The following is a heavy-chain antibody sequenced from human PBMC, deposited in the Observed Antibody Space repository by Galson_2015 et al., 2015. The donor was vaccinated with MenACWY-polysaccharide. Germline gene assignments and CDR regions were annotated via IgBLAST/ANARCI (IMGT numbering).Heavy chain of an antibody. Sequence: SLRLSCAASGFNFSIYVMTWVRQAPGKGLEWVSAISSGSDTAYYTDSVKGRFTISSDNSKDTVHLQMDSLRAEDTAVYYCVKGGWADNWGQGTLVTVSS. CDR2: ISSGSDTA. D-gene: IGHD1-26*01. J-gene: IGHJ4*02. CDR1: GFNFSIYV. CDR3: VKGGWADN. V-gene: IGHV3-23*01.